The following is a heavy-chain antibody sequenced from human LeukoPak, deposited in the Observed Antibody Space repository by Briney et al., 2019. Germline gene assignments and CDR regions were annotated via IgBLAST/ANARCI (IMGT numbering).Heavy chain of an antibody. J-gene: IGHJ4*02. V-gene: IGHV4-38-2*02. CDR1: GYSISSGYY. CDR3: ARGPYYDFWSGYYTRSSPYYFDY. CDR2: IYHSGST. D-gene: IGHD3-3*01. Sequence: PSETLSLTCTVSGYSISSGYYWGWIRQPPGKGLEWTGSIYHSGSTYYNPSLKSRVTISVDTSKNQFSLKLSSVTAADTAVYYCARGPYYDFWSGYYTRSSPYYFDYWGQGTLVTVSS.